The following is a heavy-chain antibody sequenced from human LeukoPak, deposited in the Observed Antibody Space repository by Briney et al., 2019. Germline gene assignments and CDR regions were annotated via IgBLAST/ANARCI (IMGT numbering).Heavy chain of an antibody. J-gene: IGHJ4*02. CDR3: AREGAVAATPLDY. CDR2: ISSSDNTI. D-gene: IGHD2-15*01. CDR1: GFTFSSYS. V-gene: IGHV3-48*04. Sequence: GGSLRLSCAASGFTFSSYSMDWVRQTPGKGLEWVSYISSSDNTIYYADSVKGRFTISRDNAKNSLYLQMNSLRAEDTAVYYCAREGAVAATPLDYWGQGTLVTVSS.